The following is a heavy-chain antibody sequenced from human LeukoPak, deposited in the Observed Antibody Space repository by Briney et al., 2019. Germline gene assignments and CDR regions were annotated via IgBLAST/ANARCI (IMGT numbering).Heavy chain of an antibody. V-gene: IGHV4-34*01. Sequence: SETLSLTCGVSGGSFSFYYWSWIRQPPGKGLEWIGEINHSGSTNYNPSLKSRVTISVDTSKNQFSLKLSSVTAADTAVYYCARGRYYYGSGSYYYYYYYYMDVWGKGTTVTVSS. CDR1: GGSFSFYY. D-gene: IGHD3-10*01. CDR2: INHSGST. CDR3: ARGRYYYGSGSYYYYYYYYMDV. J-gene: IGHJ6*03.